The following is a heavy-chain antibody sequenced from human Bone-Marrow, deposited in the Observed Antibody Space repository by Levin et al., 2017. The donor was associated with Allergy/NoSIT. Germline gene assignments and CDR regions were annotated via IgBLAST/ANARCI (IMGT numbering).Heavy chain of an antibody. V-gene: IGHV3-33*01. CDR2: IWYDGSNK. CDR1: GFTFSSYG. CDR3: AREYSSGYHGWFDP. Sequence: GGSLRLSCAASGFTFSSYGMHWVRQAPGKGLEWVAVIWYDGSNKYYADSVKGRFTISRDNSKNTLYLQMNSLRAEDTAVYYCAREYSSGYHGWFDPWGQGTLVTVSS. D-gene: IGHD6-19*01. J-gene: IGHJ5*02.